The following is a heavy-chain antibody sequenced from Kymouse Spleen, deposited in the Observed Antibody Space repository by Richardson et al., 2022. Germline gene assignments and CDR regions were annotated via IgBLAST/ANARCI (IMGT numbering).Heavy chain of an antibody. D-gene: IGHD6-19*01. CDR2: ISWNSGSI. V-gene: IGHV3-9*01. J-gene: IGHJ3*02. CDR3: AKDRIAVAGRGDAFDI. Sequence: EVQLVESGGGLVQPGRSLRLSCAASGFTFDDYAMHWVRQAPGKGLEWVSGISWNSGSIGYADSVKGRFTISRDNAKNSLYLQMNSLRAEDTALYYCAKDRIAVAGRGDAFDIWGQGTMVTVSS. CDR1: GFTFDDYA.